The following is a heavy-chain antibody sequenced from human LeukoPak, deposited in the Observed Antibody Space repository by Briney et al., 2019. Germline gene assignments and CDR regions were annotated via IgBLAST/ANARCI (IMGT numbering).Heavy chain of an antibody. CDR1: GFTFSSYT. J-gene: IGHJ4*02. V-gene: IGHV3-9*01. Sequence: PGGSLRLSCAASGFTFSSYTMNWVRQAPGKGLEWVSDISWNSGSIGYADSVKGRFTISRDNAKNSLYLQMNSLRAEDTALYYCAKAIRPFFTAMVLDYWGQGTLVTVSS. CDR2: ISWNSGSI. D-gene: IGHD5-18*01. CDR3: AKAIRPFFTAMVLDY.